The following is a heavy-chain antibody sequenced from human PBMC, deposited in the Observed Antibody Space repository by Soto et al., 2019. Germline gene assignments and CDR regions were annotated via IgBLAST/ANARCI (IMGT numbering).Heavy chain of an antibody. J-gene: IGHJ4*02. V-gene: IGHV4-4*02. Sequence: SETLSLTCAVSGGSISSSNWWSWVRQPPGKGLEWIGEIYHSGSTNYNPSLKSRVTISVDTSKNQFSLKLSSVTAADTAVYYCASGGDPYYYDSTEYYPDWGQGTLVT. CDR1: GGSISSSNW. CDR3: ASGGDPYYYDSTEYYPD. D-gene: IGHD3-22*01. CDR2: IYHSGST.